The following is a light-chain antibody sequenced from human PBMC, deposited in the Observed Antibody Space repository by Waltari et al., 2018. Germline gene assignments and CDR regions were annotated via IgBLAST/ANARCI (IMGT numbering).Light chain of an antibody. J-gene: IGLJ1*01. CDR2: EDT. V-gene: IGLV3-10*01. Sequence: YELTQPPSVSVSPGPTVRITCSGHELTRKSAYWFPQKSGQAPRLVSYEDTKRPSGIPERFSGSSSGTVATLTISGAQVDDESDYYCYSSDSTGLRVFGGGTTV. CDR1: ELTRKS. CDR3: YSSDSTGLRV.